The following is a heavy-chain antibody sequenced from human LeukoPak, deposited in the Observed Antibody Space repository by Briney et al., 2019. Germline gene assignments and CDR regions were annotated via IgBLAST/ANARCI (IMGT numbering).Heavy chain of an antibody. Sequence: SETLSLTCTVSGGSISSYYWSWIRQPAGKGLQWIGRIYTSGSTNYNPSLKSRVTMSVDTSKNQFSLKLSSVTAADTAVYYCARDVKWELVRWFDPWGQGTLVTVSS. CDR1: GGSISSYY. CDR3: ARDVKWELVRWFDP. J-gene: IGHJ5*02. CDR2: IYTSGST. V-gene: IGHV4-4*07. D-gene: IGHD1-26*01.